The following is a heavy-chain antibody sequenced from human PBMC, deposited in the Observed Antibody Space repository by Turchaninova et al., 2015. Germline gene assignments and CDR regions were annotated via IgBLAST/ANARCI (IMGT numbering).Heavy chain of an antibody. D-gene: IGHD3-10*01. Sequence: QVQLQESGPGLVKPSWTLSLTCTVPGRSVSGCYWSWLRQPPGKGLGWIVYITYSRSTNYNPSLKSRVTISVDTSKNQFSLKLISVTAADTAVYFCARSYGSGNYFDNWGQGTLVTVSS. CDR2: ITYSRST. J-gene: IGHJ4*02. CDR1: GRSVSGCY. V-gene: IGHV4-59*08. CDR3: ARSYGSGNYFDN.